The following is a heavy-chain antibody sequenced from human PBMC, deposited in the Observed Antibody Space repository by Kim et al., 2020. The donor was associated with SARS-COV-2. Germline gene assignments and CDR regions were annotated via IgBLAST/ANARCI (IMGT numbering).Heavy chain of an antibody. Sequence: SVKVSCKASGGTFSSYAISWVRQAPGQGLEWMGRIIPILGIANYAQKFQGRVTITADKSTSTAYMELSSLRSEDTAVYYCARDEPPTGGDYYYYMDVWGKGTTVTVSS. CDR1: GGTFSSYA. V-gene: IGHV1-69*04. J-gene: IGHJ6*03. CDR3: ARDEPPTGGDYYYYMDV. CDR2: IIPILGIA.